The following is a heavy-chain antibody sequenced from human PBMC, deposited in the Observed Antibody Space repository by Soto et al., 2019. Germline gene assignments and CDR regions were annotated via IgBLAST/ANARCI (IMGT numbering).Heavy chain of an antibody. J-gene: IGHJ4*02. CDR3: ARVFGPHSRSNKGFDY. CDR1: GGAFSNHA. Sequence: ASVKVSCKAAGGAFSNHAISWVRQAPGQGLEWMGGIIPIFGTANYAQKFQGRVTITADESTSTAYMELSSLRSEDTAVYYCARVFGPHSRSNKGFDYWGQGTLVTVSS. V-gene: IGHV1-69*13. D-gene: IGHD3-3*01. CDR2: IIPIFGTA.